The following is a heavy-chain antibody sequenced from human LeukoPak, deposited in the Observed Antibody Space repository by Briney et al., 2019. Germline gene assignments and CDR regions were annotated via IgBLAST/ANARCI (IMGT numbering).Heavy chain of an antibody. CDR2: VSHEGSSK. Sequence: GGSLRLSCAASGYPFSGSDMHWVRQAPGKGLEWVAFVSHEGSSKFYAESVKGRFGISRDNSKSTTYLQMNGLRPDDTAVYYCAKTTGGWPRFFDHWGQGTLVAVSS. D-gene: IGHD6-19*01. J-gene: IGHJ4*02. CDR3: AKTTGGWPRFFDH. CDR1: GYPFSGSD. V-gene: IGHV3-30*18.